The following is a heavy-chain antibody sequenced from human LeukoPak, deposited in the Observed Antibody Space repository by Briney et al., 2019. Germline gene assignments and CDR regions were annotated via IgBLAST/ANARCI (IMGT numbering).Heavy chain of an antibody. Sequence: GGSLRLSCAASGFTFSSYWMSWVRQAPGKGLEWVANIKQDGSEKYYVDSVKGRFTISRDNSKNTLYLQMNSLRAEDTAVYYCARDPVTAIGYFDYWGQGTLVTVSS. V-gene: IGHV3-7*01. CDR2: IKQDGSEK. D-gene: IGHD2-21*02. CDR1: GFTFSSYW. CDR3: ARDPVTAIGYFDY. J-gene: IGHJ4*02.